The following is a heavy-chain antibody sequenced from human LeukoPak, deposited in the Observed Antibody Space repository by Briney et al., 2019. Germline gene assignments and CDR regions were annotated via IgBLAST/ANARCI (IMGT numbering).Heavy chain of an antibody. V-gene: IGHV3-30-3*01. D-gene: IGHD2-2*01. CDR2: ISYDGSNK. CDR3: ARETRVYYFDY. CDR1: GFSLSDHY. Sequence: GRSLRLSCAASGFSLSDHYMDWVRQAPGKGLEWVAVISYDGSNKYYADSVKGRFTISRDNSKNTLYLQMNRLRAEDTAVYYCARETRVYYFDYWGQGTLVTVSS. J-gene: IGHJ4*02.